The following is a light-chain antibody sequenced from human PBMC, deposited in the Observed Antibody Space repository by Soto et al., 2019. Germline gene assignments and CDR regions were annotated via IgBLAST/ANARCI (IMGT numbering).Light chain of an antibody. J-gene: IGKJ1*01. CDR2: GSS. V-gene: IGKV3-20*01. Sequence: EVALTPSPGTLSLSPREKASFSCRASQSTNYLTWYQQQPGQAPRLLIYGSSTRAPGTPDRVSASGAGTDFTLTINTLEHEEFAVYFCQRYGRSQWTFGQGTKVDIK. CDR3: QRYGRSQWT. CDR1: QSTNY.